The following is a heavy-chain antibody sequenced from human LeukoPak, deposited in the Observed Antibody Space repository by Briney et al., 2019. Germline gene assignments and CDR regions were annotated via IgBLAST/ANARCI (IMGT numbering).Heavy chain of an antibody. V-gene: IGHV3-23*01. CDR3: ARNQQLGGHSYYYYGMDV. Sequence: GGSLRLSCVGSGFTSIAYALTWARQAPGKGLEWVSGISGGGVTTYYADSVKGRFTISRDNSKNTLYLQMNSLRADDTAIYYCARNQQLGGHSYYYYGMDVWGQGATVTVSS. CDR2: ISGGGVTT. D-gene: IGHD3-16*01. CDR1: GFTSIAYA. J-gene: IGHJ6*02.